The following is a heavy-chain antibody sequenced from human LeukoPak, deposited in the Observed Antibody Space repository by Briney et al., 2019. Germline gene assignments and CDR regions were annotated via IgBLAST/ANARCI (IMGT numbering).Heavy chain of an antibody. V-gene: IGHV3-9*01. CDR3: ARTNYYDSSGYYFMWRARDYYGMDV. CDR2: ISWNSGSI. Sequence: PGGSLRLSCAASGFTFDDYAMHWVRQAPGKGLEWVSHISWNSGSITYADSVKGRFTVSRDNSKNSLYLQMNSLRAEDTAVYYCARTNYYDSSGYYFMWRARDYYGMDVWGQGTTVTVSS. D-gene: IGHD3-22*01. J-gene: IGHJ6*02. CDR1: GFTFDDYA.